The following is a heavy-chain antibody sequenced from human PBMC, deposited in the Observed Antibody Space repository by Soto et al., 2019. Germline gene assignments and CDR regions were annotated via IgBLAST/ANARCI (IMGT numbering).Heavy chain of an antibody. D-gene: IGHD5-12*01. CDR1: GFPVSRYD. Sequence: QLVESGGGLFQAGGSPRLSCLASGFPVSRYDRAWFRRVPGKGLEWASIIQTGGATYYTDSAQGRFTISRDNSRNTVYLQMSSLRVEDTGVYSCVRVLYDSGVVDFWGQGSPITVS. CDR3: VRVLYDSGVVDF. V-gene: IGHV3-53*01. J-gene: IGHJ4*02. CDR2: IQTGGAT.